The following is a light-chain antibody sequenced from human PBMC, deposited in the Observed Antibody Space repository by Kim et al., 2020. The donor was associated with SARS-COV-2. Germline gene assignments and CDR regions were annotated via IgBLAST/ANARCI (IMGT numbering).Light chain of an antibody. CDR1: QGISNY. J-gene: IGKJ3*01. CDR2: AAF. V-gene: IGKV1-27*01. CDR3: QKYNSAPD. Sequence: DIQMTQSPSSLSASLGDGVTITCRASQGISNYLAWYQQKPGKVPKLLIYAAFTLQSGVPSRFSGSGSGTDFTLTISSLQPEDVATYYCQKYNSAPDFGPGTKVDIK.